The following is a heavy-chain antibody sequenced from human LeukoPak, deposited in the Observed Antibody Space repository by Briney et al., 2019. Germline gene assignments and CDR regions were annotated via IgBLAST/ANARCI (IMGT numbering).Heavy chain of an antibody. CDR2: IYSGGRT. D-gene: IGHD1-26*01. V-gene: IGHV3-53*01. CDR1: GFTVSSNY. J-gene: IGHJ4*02. CDR3: TTGWYSGNYFDY. Sequence: GGSLRLSCAASGFTVSSNYMSWVRQAPGKGLEWVSVIYSGGRTYYADSVKGRFTISRDNSKNTLYLQMNSLKAEDTAVYYCTTGWYSGNYFDYWGQGTLVTVSS.